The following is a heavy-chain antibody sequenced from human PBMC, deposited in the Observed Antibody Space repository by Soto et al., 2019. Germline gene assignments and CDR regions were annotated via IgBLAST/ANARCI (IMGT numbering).Heavy chain of an antibody. CDR2: TSANDGTK. CDR3: AREVVTTEWYFDN. D-gene: IGHD1-1*01. Sequence: QVQLMESGGGVVQPGGSLRLSFVTSGFTFSSHSMHWFRQAPGKCLEWVAVTSANDGTKFYTDSVKGRFTVSRDNSKNTLYLQMNSLRVEDTAVYYCAREVVTTEWYFDNWGQGILVIVSS. J-gene: IGHJ4*02. CDR1: GFTFSSHS. V-gene: IGHV3-30-3*01.